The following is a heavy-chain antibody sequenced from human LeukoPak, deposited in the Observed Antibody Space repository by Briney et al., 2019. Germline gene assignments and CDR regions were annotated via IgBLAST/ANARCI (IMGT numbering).Heavy chain of an antibody. J-gene: IGHJ4*02. CDR3: ASFPR. V-gene: IGHV3-30*04. CDR2: ISYDGINK. CDR1: GFTFSTFS. D-gene: IGHD2/OR15-2a*01. Sequence: PGRSLRLSCAASGFTFSTFSMQWVRQAPGKGLECVAVISYDGINKYYADSVKGRFTISRDNSKNTLYLQMNSLRAEDTAVYYCASFPRWGQGTLVTVSS.